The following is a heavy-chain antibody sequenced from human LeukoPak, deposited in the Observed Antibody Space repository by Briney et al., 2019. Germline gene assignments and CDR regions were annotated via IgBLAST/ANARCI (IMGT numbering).Heavy chain of an antibody. CDR1: GYTFSGYH. CDR2: INPNSGGT. CDR3: ARDTQNAFDI. V-gene: IGHV1-2*02. Sequence: ASVKVSCKASGYTFSGYHIHWVRQAPGQGLEWMGWINPNSGGTNFAPKFHGRVSMTRDTAISTAYMELTSLRSDDTAVYYCARDTQNAFDIWGQGTMVTVSS. J-gene: IGHJ3*02.